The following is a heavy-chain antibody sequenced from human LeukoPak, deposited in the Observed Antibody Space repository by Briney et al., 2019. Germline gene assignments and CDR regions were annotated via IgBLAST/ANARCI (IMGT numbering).Heavy chain of an antibody. Sequence: SETLSLTCAAHGGSFSGCYWSWIRQSPGKGLEWTGEINHSGSTNYNPSLQRRVPISTDTSTSQFSLNLRSVTAADTAIYYCATGGRGVPNWVDPWGQGTLVTVSS. CDR1: GGSFSGCY. J-gene: IGHJ5*02. CDR2: INHSGST. D-gene: IGHD3-10*01. CDR3: ATGGRGVPNWVDP. V-gene: IGHV4-34*01.